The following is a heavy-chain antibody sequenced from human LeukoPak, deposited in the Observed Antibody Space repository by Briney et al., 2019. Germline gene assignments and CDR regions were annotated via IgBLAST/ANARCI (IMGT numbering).Heavy chain of an antibody. J-gene: IGHJ4*02. CDR2: IGGSGSST. CDR1: GFTFSSNA. Sequence: GGSLRLSCAASGFTFSSNAMSWVRQAPGKGLEWVSAIGGSGSSTHYADSVKGRFTISRDNSKNTLYLQMNSLRAEDTAVYYCATGSGSWGQGTRVTVSS. V-gene: IGHV3-23*01. CDR3: ATGSGS. D-gene: IGHD2-15*01.